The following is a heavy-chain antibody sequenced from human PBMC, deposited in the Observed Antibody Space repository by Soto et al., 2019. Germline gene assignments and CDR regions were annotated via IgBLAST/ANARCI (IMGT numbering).Heavy chain of an antibody. CDR1: GITLTHAW. J-gene: IGHJ6*02. V-gene: IGHV3-15*01. CDR3: ATDRPNCMDV. Sequence: ERSLRVSCAASGITLTHAWMSCVRQAPGQRLEWVGRIKSKTDGGTTDYAAPVKGRFTISIADSKNTPYLQMNSLRVSDTAVYDCATDRPNCMDVWGQGATVNVSS. CDR2: IKSKTDGGTT.